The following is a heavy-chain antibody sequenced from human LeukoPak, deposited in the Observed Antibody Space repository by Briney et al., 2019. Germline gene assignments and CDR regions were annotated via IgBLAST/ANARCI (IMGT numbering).Heavy chain of an antibody. CDR1: GASIPSSYY. CDR3: ARLTGGGSYWGYFDY. D-gene: IGHD1-26*01. CDR2: ISASGNT. J-gene: IGHJ4*02. Sequence: PSETLSLTRTVSGASIPSSYYWSWIRQPPGKGLECIGYISASGNTNYNPSLKSRVTISVDTSKSQFSLNLSSVTAADTAIYYCARLTGGGSYWGYFDYWGQGNLVTVSS. V-gene: IGHV4-4*09.